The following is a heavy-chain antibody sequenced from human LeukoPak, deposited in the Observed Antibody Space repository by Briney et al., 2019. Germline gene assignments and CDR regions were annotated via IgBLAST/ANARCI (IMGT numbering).Heavy chain of an antibody. Sequence: SETLSLTCTDSGGSISGYYWSWIRQPPGKGLEWIGYIYYSGSTDYNPSLKSRLTISVDTSKNQFSPKLNSVAAADTAVYYCARRLFDYWGQGTLVTVSS. CDR2: IYYSGST. CDR3: ARRLFDY. CDR1: GGSISGYY. J-gene: IGHJ4*02. V-gene: IGHV4-59*08.